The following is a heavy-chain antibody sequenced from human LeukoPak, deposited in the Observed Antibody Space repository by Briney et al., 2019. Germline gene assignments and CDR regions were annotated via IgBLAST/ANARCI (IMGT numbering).Heavy chain of an antibody. V-gene: IGHV3-23*01. CDR2: ISGSGGST. Sequence: PGGSLRLSCAASGFTFSSYAMSWVRQAPGKGLEWVSAISGSGGSTYYADSVKGRFTISRDNSKNTLYLQMNSLRAEDTAVYYRAKDTQRLGWHGMDVWGKGTTVTVSS. J-gene: IGHJ6*04. CDR1: GFTFSSYA. CDR3: AKDTQRLGWHGMDV. D-gene: IGHD1-1*01.